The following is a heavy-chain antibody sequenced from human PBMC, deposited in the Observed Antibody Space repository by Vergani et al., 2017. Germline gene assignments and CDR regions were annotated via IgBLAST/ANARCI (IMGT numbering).Heavy chain of an antibody. CDR3: AKSQLTLEAANDY. CDR2: ISNSGSTL. V-gene: IGHV3-11*01. CDR1: GFTFSDYY. Sequence: QVQLVDSGGGLVKPGGSLRLSCAASGFTFSDYYMSWIRQAPGKGLEWVSSISNSGSTLYYADSVKGRFTISRDNAKNSLFLQMNSLRAEDTAVYYCAKSQLTLEAANDYWGQGTLVTVSS. J-gene: IGHJ4*02. D-gene: IGHD3-16*01.